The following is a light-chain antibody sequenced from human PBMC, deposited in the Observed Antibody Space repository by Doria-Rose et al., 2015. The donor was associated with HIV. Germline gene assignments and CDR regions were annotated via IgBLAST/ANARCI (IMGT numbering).Light chain of an antibody. CDR2: GKN. J-gene: IGLJ2*01. V-gene: IGLV3-19*01. Sequence: VVTQEPAVSVALRQTVRITCQGDSLRSSYASWYQQKPGQAHILVIYGKNNRPSGIPDRFSGSSSGNTASLTITGAQAEDEADYYCSSRDSSANHVLFGGGTKVTVL. CDR3: SSRDSSANHVL. CDR1: SLRSSY.